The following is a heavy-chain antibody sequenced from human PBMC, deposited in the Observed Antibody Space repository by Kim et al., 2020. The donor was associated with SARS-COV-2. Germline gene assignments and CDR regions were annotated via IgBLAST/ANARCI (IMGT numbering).Heavy chain of an antibody. Sequence: SETLSLTCTVSGGSISSGGYYWSWIRQHPGKGLEWIGYIYYSGSTYYNPSLKSRVTISVDTSKNQFSLKLSSVTAADTAVYYCARISGYDFWFDPWGQGTLVTVSS. J-gene: IGHJ5*02. CDR1: GGSISSGGYY. D-gene: IGHD5-12*01. CDR3: ARISGYDFWFDP. V-gene: IGHV4-31*03. CDR2: IYYSGST.